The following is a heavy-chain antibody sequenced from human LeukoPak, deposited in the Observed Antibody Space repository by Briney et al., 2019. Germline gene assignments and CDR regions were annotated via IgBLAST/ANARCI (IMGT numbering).Heavy chain of an antibody. V-gene: IGHV3-21*01. CDR3: ARAPTVLVGYCSSSSCQADY. Sequence: GGSLRLSCAASGFTFSSYAMSWVRQAPGKGLEWVSAIDPSSTYIYYADSVKGRFTISRDNAENSLYLQMNSLRVEDTAVYYCARAPTVLVGYCSSSSCQADYWGQGTLVTVSS. D-gene: IGHD2-2*01. CDR1: GFTFSSYA. CDR2: IDPSSTYI. J-gene: IGHJ4*02.